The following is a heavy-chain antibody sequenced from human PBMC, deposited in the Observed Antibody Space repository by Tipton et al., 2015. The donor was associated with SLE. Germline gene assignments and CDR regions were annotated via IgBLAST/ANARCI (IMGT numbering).Heavy chain of an antibody. D-gene: IGHD6-19*01. CDR3: ARVGIAVADIFDY. CDR2: ISSSSSYI. V-gene: IGHV3-21*03. CDR1: GFTLSSYS. Sequence: SLRLSCAASGFTLSSYSMNWVRQAPGKGLEWVSSISSSSSYIYYADSVKGRFTISRDNAKNSLYLHMSSLRAEDTAVYYCARVGIAVADIFDYWGQGTLVTVSS. J-gene: IGHJ4*02.